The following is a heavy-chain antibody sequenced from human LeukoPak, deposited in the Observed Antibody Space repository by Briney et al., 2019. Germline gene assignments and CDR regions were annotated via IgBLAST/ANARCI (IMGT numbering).Heavy chain of an antibody. Sequence: AGGSLTLSCAASGFTFSSFGMHWVRQAPGKGLEWVAVIWYDASTKYYADSVKGRFTISRDNSKNTLFLQMNSLRDDDTAVYYCVRGVGVSRFNYFDPWGQGTLVIVSS. CDR2: IWYDASTK. CDR3: VRGVGVSRFNYFDP. D-gene: IGHD6-13*01. V-gene: IGHV3-33*01. CDR1: GFTFSSFG. J-gene: IGHJ5*02.